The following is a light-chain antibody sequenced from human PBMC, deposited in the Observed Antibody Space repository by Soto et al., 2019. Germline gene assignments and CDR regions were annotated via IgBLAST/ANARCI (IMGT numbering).Light chain of an antibody. CDR3: QHYDSLPIT. CDR2: GAS. Sequence: EIVLTQSPGTLSLSPVERATLSCRASQSVSSSYLAWYQQKPGQPPRLLIYGASSRATGIPDRFSGSGSGTDFTLTISRLEPEDFAVFYCQHYDSLPITFGQGTRLEI. V-gene: IGKV3-20*01. J-gene: IGKJ5*01. CDR1: QSVSSSY.